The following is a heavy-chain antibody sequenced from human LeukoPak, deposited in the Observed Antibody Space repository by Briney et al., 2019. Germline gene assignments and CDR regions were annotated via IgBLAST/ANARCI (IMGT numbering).Heavy chain of an antibody. CDR1: GGSISSSSYY. CDR2: IYYSGST. D-gene: IGHD3-10*01. Sequence: SETLSLTCTVSGGSISSSSYYWGWIRQPPGKGLEWIGSIYYSGSTYYNPSLKSRVTISVDTSKNQFSLKLSSVTAADTAVYYCARGLRGGYCSGSGEYWGQGTQVTVSS. V-gene: IGHV4-39*07. CDR3: ARGLRGGYCSGSGEY. J-gene: IGHJ4*02.